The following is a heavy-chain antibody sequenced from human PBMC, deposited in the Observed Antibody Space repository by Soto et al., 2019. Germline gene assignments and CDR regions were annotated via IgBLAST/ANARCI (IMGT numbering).Heavy chain of an antibody. CDR2: MYHSGST. Sequence: SETLSLTCAVSGGSISSGGYSWSWIRQPPGKGLEWIGYMYHSGSTYYNPSLKSRVTISVDTSKNQFSLKLSSVTAADTAVYYCAREKGYSDYWGQGTLVTVSS. CDR3: AREKGYSDY. J-gene: IGHJ4*02. V-gene: IGHV4-30-2*01. CDR1: GGSISSGGYS. D-gene: IGHD6-13*01.